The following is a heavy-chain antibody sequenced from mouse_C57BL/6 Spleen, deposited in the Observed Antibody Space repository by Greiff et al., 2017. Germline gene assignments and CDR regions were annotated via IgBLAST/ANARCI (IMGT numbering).Heavy chain of an antibody. CDR1: GFTFSDYY. J-gene: IGHJ2*01. Sequence: EVQGVESGGGLVQPGGSLKLSCAASGFTFSDYYMYWVRQTPEKRLEWVAYISNGGGSTYYPDTVKGRCTIARDNAKNTLYLQRSRLKSEDTALYYCAERRYDAFDYWGQGTTLTVSS. V-gene: IGHV5-12*01. CDR3: AERRYDAFDY. CDR2: ISNGGGST. D-gene: IGHD2-12*01.